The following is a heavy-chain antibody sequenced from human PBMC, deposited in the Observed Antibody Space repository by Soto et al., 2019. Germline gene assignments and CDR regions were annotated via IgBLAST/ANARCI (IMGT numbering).Heavy chain of an antibody. CDR3: ARGGGSLSY. D-gene: IGHD1-26*01. Sequence: EVQLVESGGGLVKPGGSLRLSCVASGFTFSDSAMNWVRQAPGKGLEWVSSITHSSRFISYSDSVKGRFTISRDNAQKSVYLELNSLIPEDTAVYYGARGGGSLSYWGKGTEVSVPS. CDR2: ITHSSRFI. CDR1: GFTFSDSA. J-gene: IGHJ4*02. V-gene: IGHV3-21*01.